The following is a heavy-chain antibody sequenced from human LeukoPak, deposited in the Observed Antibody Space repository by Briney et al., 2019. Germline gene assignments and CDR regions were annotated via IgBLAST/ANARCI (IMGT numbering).Heavy chain of an antibody. Sequence: GGSLRLSCAASGFTFSTYAIHRVRQAPGKGLEWVAVISYDGSNKYYADSVKGRFTISRDNSKNTVHLQMNSLRAEDTAVYYCAREEWYYFDYCGQGTLVTVSS. CDR2: ISYDGSNK. CDR3: AREEWYYFDY. V-gene: IGHV3-30-3*01. CDR1: GFTFSTYA. J-gene: IGHJ4*02. D-gene: IGHD3-3*01.